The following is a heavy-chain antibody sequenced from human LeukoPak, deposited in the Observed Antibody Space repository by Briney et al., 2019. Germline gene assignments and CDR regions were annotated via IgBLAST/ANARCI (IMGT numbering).Heavy chain of an antibody. Sequence: GGSLRLSCAASGFTFSSYAMSWVRQAPGKRPEWVANMNIDGSEKYYADSVKGRFSISRDNARNSVYLQMASLRVEDTAVYYCARDPVEWELLLDYWGQGTLVTVSS. J-gene: IGHJ4*02. CDR1: GFTFSSYA. D-gene: IGHD1-26*01. CDR3: ARDPVEWELLLDY. V-gene: IGHV3-7*01. CDR2: MNIDGSEK.